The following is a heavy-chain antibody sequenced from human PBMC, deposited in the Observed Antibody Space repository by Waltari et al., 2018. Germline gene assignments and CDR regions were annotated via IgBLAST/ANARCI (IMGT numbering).Heavy chain of an antibody. J-gene: IGHJ4*02. CDR3: ARDYPSTVEEDFDY. Sequence: VQSGAELKKPGASVKDSCKTSGYSLIGDYLHWVRQAPGQGIEWMGRISPHSGDTNYAQKFQGRVTMTRDTSINTVYMELTSLRSDDTAVYYCARDYPSTVEEDFDYWGQGTRVTVSS. D-gene: IGHD4-17*01. CDR2: ISPHSGDT. CDR1: GYSLIGDY. V-gene: IGHV1-2*06.